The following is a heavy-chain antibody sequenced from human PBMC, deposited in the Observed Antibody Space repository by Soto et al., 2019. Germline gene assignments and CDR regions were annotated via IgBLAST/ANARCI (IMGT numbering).Heavy chain of an antibody. CDR3: ARDNGYDIFGWFDP. Sequence: EASVKVSCKASGYTFTSYGISWVRQAPGQGLEWMGWISAYNGNTSYAQKLQGRVTMTTDTSTSTAYMELRSLRSDDTAVYYCARDNGYDIFGWFDPWGQGTLVTVSS. CDR1: GYTFTSYG. CDR2: ISAYNGNT. D-gene: IGHD3-22*01. V-gene: IGHV1-18*04. J-gene: IGHJ5*02.